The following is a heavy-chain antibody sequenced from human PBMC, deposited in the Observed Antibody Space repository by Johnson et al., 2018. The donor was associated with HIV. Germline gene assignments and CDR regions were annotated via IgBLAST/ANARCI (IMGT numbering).Heavy chain of an antibody. V-gene: IGHV3-11*04. CDR1: GFTFSDYF. Sequence: QMLLVESGGGLVQPGGSLRLSCGGTGFTFSDYFMSCIRQAPGKGLEWVSYISGSGRSIYYADSLKGRFSISRDNAKNSLYLQMNSLRAEDTAVYFCARAYSYGYGDTDALDMWGQGTMVTVS. CDR3: ARAYSYGYGDTDALDM. D-gene: IGHD5-18*01. CDR2: ISGSGRSI. J-gene: IGHJ3*02.